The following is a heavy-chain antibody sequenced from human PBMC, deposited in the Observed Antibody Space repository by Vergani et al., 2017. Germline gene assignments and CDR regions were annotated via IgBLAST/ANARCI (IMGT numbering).Heavy chain of an antibody. CDR1: GFTFSSYA. J-gene: IGHJ4*02. V-gene: IGHV3-23*01. CDR2: SSGSGDST. Sequence: EVQMLESGGNLVQPGGSLRLSCAASGFTFSSYAMSWVRQAPGKGLEWVSGSSGSGDSTYYADSVKGRLTTTRDNSKNTLYLQMNSLRAEDKAVYYCAKERYRGTYSGKFFAYWGQGTLVTVSS. CDR3: AKERYRGTYSGKFFAY. D-gene: IGHD1-26*01.